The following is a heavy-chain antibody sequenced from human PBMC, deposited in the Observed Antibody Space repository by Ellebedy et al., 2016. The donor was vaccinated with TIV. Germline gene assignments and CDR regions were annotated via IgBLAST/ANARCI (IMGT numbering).Heavy chain of an antibody. Sequence: GGSLRLSCAASGFAFSTYWMSWVRQTPGKGLEWVAKIKTDGSEKYYVDSVKGRFTISRDNSKNTLYLQLNSLRAEDTAVYYCAREFDDYFFDYWGQGTLVTVSS. CDR3: AREFDDYFFDY. CDR1: GFAFSTYW. V-gene: IGHV3-7*01. J-gene: IGHJ4*02. CDR2: IKTDGSEK. D-gene: IGHD2-21*02.